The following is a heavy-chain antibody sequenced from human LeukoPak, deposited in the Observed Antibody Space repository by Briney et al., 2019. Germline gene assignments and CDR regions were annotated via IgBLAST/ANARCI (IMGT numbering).Heavy chain of an antibody. CDR3: ARVQGHPPNGLDI. V-gene: IGHV3-30*03. CDR2: ISYDGSNK. Sequence: TGGSLRLSCAASGFTFSSYGMHWVRQAPGKGLEWVAVISYDGSNKYYADSVKGRFTISRDNSKNTLYLQMNSLRAEDTAVYYCARVQGHPPNGLDIWGQGTMVTVSS. J-gene: IGHJ3*02. D-gene: IGHD2-8*01. CDR1: GFTFSSYG.